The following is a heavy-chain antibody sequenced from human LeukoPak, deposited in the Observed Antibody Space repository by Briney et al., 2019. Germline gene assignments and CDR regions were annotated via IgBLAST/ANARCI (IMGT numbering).Heavy chain of an antibody. Sequence: GASVKVSCKASGYTFTGYYMHWVRQAPGKGLEWMGGFDPEDGETIYAQKFQGRVTMTEDTSTDTAYMELSSLRSEDTAVYYCATDKWASDYDSSGYYHFDYWGQGTLVTVSS. CDR2: FDPEDGET. CDR1: GYTFTGYY. J-gene: IGHJ4*02. V-gene: IGHV1-24*01. CDR3: ATDKWASDYDSSGYYHFDY. D-gene: IGHD3-22*01.